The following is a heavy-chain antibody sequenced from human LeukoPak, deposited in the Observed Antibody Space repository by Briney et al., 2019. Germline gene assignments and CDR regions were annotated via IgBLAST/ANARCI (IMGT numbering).Heavy chain of an antibody. D-gene: IGHD6-19*01. V-gene: IGHV1-69*04. J-gene: IGHJ4*02. CDR3: ARERSRYSSGLYYFDY. CDR1: GGTFSSYA. CDR2: IIPILGIA. Sequence: ASVKVSCKACGGTFSSYAISWVRQATGQGLEWMGRIIPILGIANYAQKLQGRVTITADKSTSTAYMELSSLRSEDTAVYYCARERSRYSSGLYYFDYWGQGTLVTVSS.